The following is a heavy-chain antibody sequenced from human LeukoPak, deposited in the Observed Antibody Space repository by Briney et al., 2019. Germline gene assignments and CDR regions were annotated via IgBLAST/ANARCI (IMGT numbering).Heavy chain of an antibody. Sequence: GSLRLSCAASGFAFSSYEMDWVRQAPGKGLEWVSYISSSGSTIYYADSVKGQFTISRDNAKNSLYLQMNSLRAEDTAVYYCASTRGSSFGYWGQGTLVTVSS. J-gene: IGHJ4*02. D-gene: IGHD3-10*01. CDR1: GFAFSSYE. CDR3: ASTRGSSFGY. CDR2: ISSSGSTI. V-gene: IGHV3-48*03.